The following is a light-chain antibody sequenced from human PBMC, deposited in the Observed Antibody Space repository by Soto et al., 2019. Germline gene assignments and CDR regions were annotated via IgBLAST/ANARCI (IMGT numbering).Light chain of an antibody. CDR3: QQYYSTPPT. CDR1: RSVLYSSNNKNY. J-gene: IGKJ1*01. V-gene: IGKV4-1*01. CDR2: WAS. Sequence: DIVMTQSPDSLAVSLGERATINCKSSRSVLYSSNNKNYLAWYQQKPGQPPKLLIYWASTRESGVPDRFSGSGSGTEFTLTISSLQAEDVAGYYCQQYYSTPPTFGQGTKVEIK.